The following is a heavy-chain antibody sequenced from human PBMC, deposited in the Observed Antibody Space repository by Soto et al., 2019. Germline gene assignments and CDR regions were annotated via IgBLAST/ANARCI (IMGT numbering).Heavy chain of an antibody. J-gene: IGHJ5*02. CDR3: ARGGGVPALGDP. V-gene: IGHV4-4*07. CDR1: GVSMRNSY. D-gene: IGHD3-16*01. Sequence: QVQLEESGPGLVKPSETLSLICSVSGVSMRNSYWTWIRQSAGKGLEWIGRISTSGNTNYNPSLKSRLTMSVDTSKNQVSLKLPSVTAADTAVYYCARGGGVPALGDPWGQGTLVTVSS. CDR2: ISTSGNT.